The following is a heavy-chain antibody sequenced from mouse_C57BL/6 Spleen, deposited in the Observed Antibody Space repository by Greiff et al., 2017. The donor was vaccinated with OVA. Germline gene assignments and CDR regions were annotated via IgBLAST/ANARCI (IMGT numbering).Heavy chain of an antibody. CDR3: TRAPYDYDKAMDY. CDR1: GYTFTDYE. D-gene: IGHD2-4*01. Sequence: QVQLQQSGAELVRPGASVTLSCKASGYTFTDYEMHWVKQTPVHGLEWIGAIDPETGGTAYNQKFKGKAILTADKSSSTAYMELRSLTSEDSAVYYCTRAPYDYDKAMDYWGQGTSVTVS. V-gene: IGHV1-15*01. CDR2: IDPETGGT. J-gene: IGHJ4*01.